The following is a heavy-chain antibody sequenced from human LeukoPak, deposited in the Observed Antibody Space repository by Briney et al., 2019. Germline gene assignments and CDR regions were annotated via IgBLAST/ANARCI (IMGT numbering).Heavy chain of an antibody. CDR2: IYYSGST. CDR1: GGSISSFY. D-gene: IGHD3-22*01. J-gene: IGHJ5*02. Sequence: ASETLSLTCTVSGGSISSFYWSWIRQPPGKGLEWIGYIYYSGSTNYNPSLKSRVTISVDTSKNQFSLKLSSVTAADTAVYYCARTYYYDSSGYYDGFDPWGQGTMVTVSS. CDR3: ARTYYYDSSGYYDGFDP. V-gene: IGHV4-59*01.